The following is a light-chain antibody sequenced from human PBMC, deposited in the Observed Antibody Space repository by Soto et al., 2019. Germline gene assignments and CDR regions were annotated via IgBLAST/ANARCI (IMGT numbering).Light chain of an antibody. Sequence: VLTSSPESLAVSLGERATMNCKCSRSVLYKSNNKNHLAWYQQKPGQPPQLIIYWASTRESGVPERFSGSGSGTDFTLTISSLEAEDVAFYWCQQYFDVPFTFGGGTKV. CDR1: RSVLYKSNNKNH. V-gene: IGKV4-1*01. J-gene: IGKJ4*01. CDR2: WAS. CDR3: QQYFDVPFT.